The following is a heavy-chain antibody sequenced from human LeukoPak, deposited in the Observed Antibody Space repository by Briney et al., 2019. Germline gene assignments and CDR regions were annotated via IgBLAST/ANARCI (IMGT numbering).Heavy chain of an antibody. CDR1: GYIFIGYY. CDR2: INPNNGAT. V-gene: IGHV1-2*02. D-gene: IGHD6-19*01. CDR3: ARGQGGWYYFDY. J-gene: IGHJ4*02. Sequence: GASVKVSCKASGYIFIGYYMHWVRQAPGQGPEWMGWINPNNGATKFAQSFQGRVTMTRDTSISTAFMELSSLRSDDTAVYYCARGQGGWYYFDYWGQGMLVTVSS.